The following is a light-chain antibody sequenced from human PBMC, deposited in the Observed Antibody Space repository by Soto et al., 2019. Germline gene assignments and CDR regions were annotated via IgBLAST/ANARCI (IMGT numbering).Light chain of an antibody. Sequence: QSALTQPPSVSAAPGQKVTISCSGNSSNIGSNDVSWYQQLPGKAPKLLIYENSQRPSGIPDRFSGSKSGTPATLGITGLQTGDEADYYCGTWDSSLIALFGTGTKVTVL. J-gene: IGLJ1*01. CDR3: GTWDSSLIAL. V-gene: IGLV1-51*02. CDR2: ENS. CDR1: SSNIGSND.